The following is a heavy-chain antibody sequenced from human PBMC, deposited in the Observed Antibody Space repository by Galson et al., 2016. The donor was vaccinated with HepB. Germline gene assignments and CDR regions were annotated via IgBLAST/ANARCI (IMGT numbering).Heavy chain of an antibody. J-gene: IGHJ6*02. V-gene: IGHV3-30*04. D-gene: IGHD1-26*01. CDR2: MSYGGTDT. CDR3: AKAQWEIRHAMDV. Sequence: SLRLSCAASGFTFSSYAMHWVRQAPGKGLEWVAIMSYGGTDTYYADSVKGRFTISRDNSNNTLYLQMNSLRAEDTAVYYCAKAQWEIRHAMDVWGQGTTVSVSS. CDR1: GFTFSSYA.